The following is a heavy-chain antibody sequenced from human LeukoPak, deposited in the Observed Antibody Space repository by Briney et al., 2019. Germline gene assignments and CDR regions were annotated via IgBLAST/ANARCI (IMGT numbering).Heavy chain of an antibody. V-gene: IGHV3-21*04. CDR2: ISSSSSYI. Sequence: PGGSLRLSCAASGFTFSSYSMNWVRQAPGKGLEWVSSISSSSSYIYYADSVKGRFTISRDNSKNTLYLQMNSLRVEDTAVYYCVKDPDPRYCSSTSCSPIWGQGTMVTVSS. D-gene: IGHD2-2*01. CDR3: VKDPDPRYCSSTSCSPI. CDR1: GFTFSSYS. J-gene: IGHJ3*02.